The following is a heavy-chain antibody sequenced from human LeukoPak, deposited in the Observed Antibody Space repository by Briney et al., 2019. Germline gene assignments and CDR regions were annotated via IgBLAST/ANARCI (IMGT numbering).Heavy chain of an antibody. Sequence: SETLSLTCTVSGGSISSYYWSWIRQPPGKGLEWMGSIYTSGNTNYNPSLKSRVTISVDTSQNQFSLKLSSVTAADTAVYYCARGVEWLVPGMDVWGQGTTVTVSS. V-gene: IGHV4-4*09. CDR2: IYTSGNT. CDR1: GGSISSYY. CDR3: ARGVEWLVPGMDV. D-gene: IGHD6-19*01. J-gene: IGHJ6*02.